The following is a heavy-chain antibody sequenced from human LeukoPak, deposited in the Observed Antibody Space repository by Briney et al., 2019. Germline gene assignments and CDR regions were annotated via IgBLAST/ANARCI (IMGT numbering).Heavy chain of an antibody. Sequence: SETLSLTCTVSGGSISSYYWSWIRQPPGKGLEWIGYIYYSGSTNYNPSLKSRVTISVDTSKNQFSLKLSSVTAADTAVYYCARHSGHSVSYLFGFDIWGQGTTVTVSS. D-gene: IGHD1-26*01. CDR2: IYYSGST. J-gene: IGHJ3*02. V-gene: IGHV4-59*01. CDR3: ARHSGHSVSYLFGFDI. CDR1: GGSISSYY.